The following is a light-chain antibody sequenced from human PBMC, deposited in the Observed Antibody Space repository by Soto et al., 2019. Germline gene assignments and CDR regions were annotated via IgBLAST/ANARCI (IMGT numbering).Light chain of an antibody. Sequence: EIVLTQSPATLSLSPGERATLSCRASQSVNSYLAWYQQKPGQAPRLLIYDASTRATGIPARFSGSGSGTVFTLISSRLEPEDSAVYYCQQSRYWPSFGGGTKVETK. CDR2: DAS. V-gene: IGKV3-11*01. CDR3: QQSRYWPS. CDR1: QSVNSY. J-gene: IGKJ4*01.